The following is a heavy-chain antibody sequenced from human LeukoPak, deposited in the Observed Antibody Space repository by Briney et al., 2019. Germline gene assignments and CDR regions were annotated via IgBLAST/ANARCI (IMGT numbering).Heavy chain of an antibody. CDR1: GGSISSYY. CDR2: IYTSGST. CDR3: ARSTTGWTNLDY. J-gene: IGHJ4*02. D-gene: IGHD1-1*01. Sequence: SETLSLTCTVSGGSISSYYWSWIRQPAGKGLEWIGRIYTSGSTNYNPSLKSRVIMSMDTSKNHFSLKLSSVTAADTAVYYCARSTTGWTNLDYWGQGTLVTVSS. V-gene: IGHV4-4*07.